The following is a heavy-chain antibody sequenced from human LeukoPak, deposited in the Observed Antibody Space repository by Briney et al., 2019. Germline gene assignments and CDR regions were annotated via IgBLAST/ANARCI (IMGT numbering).Heavy chain of an antibody. CDR2: IYYSGST. Sequence: PSETLSLTCTVSGGSISSSSYYWGWIRQPPGKGLEWIGSIYYSGSTYYNPSLKSRVTISVDTSKNQFSLKLSSVTAADTAVYYCASSSWGYYYMDVWGKGTTVTISS. D-gene: IGHD6-13*01. CDR1: GGSISSSSYY. V-gene: IGHV4-39*07. CDR3: ASSSWGYYYMDV. J-gene: IGHJ6*03.